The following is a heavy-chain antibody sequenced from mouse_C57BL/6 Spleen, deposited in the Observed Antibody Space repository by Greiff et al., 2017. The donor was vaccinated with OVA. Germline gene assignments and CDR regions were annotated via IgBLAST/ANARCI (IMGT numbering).Heavy chain of an antibody. CDR1: GYTFTDYE. V-gene: IGHV1-15*01. D-gene: IGHD2-4*01. J-gene: IGHJ4*01. CDR3: TRGGYYDYDEGYYAMDY. Sequence: VKLQESGAELVRPGASVTLSCKASGYTFTDYEMHWVKQTPVHGLEWIGAIDPETGGTAYNQKFKGKAILTADKSSSTAYMELRSLTSEDSAVYYCTRGGYYDYDEGYYAMDYWGQGTSVTVSS. CDR2: IDPETGGT.